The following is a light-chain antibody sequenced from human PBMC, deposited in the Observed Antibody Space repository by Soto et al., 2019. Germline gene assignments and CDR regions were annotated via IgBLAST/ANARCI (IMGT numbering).Light chain of an antibody. V-gene: IGKV1-27*01. CDR1: SGISSY. J-gene: IGKJ3*01. CDR3: QKYNSAPLT. CDR2: AAS. Sequence: DIQVTQSPSSLSASVGDRVTIACRASSGISSYLAWYQQKPGKVPKLLIYAASTLQSGVPSRFSGSGSETDFTLTISSLQPEDIATYYCQKYNSAPLTFGPGTKVDIK.